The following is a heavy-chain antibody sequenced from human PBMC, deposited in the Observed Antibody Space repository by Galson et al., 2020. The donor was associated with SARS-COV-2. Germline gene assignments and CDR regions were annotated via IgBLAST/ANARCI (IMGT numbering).Heavy chain of an antibody. Sequence: SETLSLTCTVSGGSISSSIYYWGWIRQPPGKGLEWIGNIYYSGSTYYIPSLKSRVTISIDTSKNQFSLKVSSVTAADTAVYYCARSSGTWPHVAFDIWGQGTMVTVSS. CDR3: ARSSGTWPHVAFDI. CDR1: GGSISSSIYY. CDR2: IYYSGST. D-gene: IGHD1-1*01. V-gene: IGHV4-39*01. J-gene: IGHJ3*02.